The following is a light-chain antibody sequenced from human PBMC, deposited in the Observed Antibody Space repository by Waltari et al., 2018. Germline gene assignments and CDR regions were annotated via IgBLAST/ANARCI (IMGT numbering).Light chain of an antibody. CDR1: SGSLSTASY. CDR3: ALYMGSGIWV. J-gene: IGLJ3*02. V-gene: IGLV8-61*01. CDR2: KAN. Sequence: QPVVTQAPSLSVSPGGTVTPPCPLSSGSLSTASYATWYQPTPGQAPRTLVYKANARSSGVPDRFSGSILGNTAALTITGAQADDESDYYCALYMGSGIWVFGGGTRLTVL.